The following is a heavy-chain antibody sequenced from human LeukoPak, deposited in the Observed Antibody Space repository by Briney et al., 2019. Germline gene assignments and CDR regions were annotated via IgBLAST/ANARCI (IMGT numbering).Heavy chain of an antibody. CDR3: AGAHCGGDCYSGRAFDI. J-gene: IGHJ3*02. V-gene: IGHV4-4*02. CDR2: IFHSGDT. Sequence: SETLSLTCAVSGDSISNNNWWSWVRQPPGKGLEWIGEIFHSGDTNYKPSLKSRVTISVDKSKNQFSLKLSSVTAADTAVYYCAGAHCGGDCYSGRAFDIWGQGTMVTVSS. D-gene: IGHD2-21*02. CDR1: GDSISNNNW.